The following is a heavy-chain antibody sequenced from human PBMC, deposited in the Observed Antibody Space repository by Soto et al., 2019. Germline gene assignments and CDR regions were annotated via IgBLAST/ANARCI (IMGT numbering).Heavy chain of an antibody. J-gene: IGHJ6*02. CDR2: IIPIFGTA. V-gene: IGHV1-69*13. CDR3: ARVRGSTSSYLPPSGVYYYYGMDV. D-gene: IGHD2-2*01. CDR1: GGTFSSYA. Sequence: ASVKVSCKASGGTFSSYAISWVRQAPGQGLEWMGGIIPIFGTANYAQKFQGRVTITADESTSTAYMELSSLRSEDTAVYYCARVRGSTSSYLPPSGVYYYYGMDVWGQGTTVTVSS.